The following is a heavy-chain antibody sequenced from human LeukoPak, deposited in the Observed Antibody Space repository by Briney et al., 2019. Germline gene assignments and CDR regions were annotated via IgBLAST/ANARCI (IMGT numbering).Heavy chain of an antibody. Sequence: PGGSLRLSCAASGFTFSSYWMSWVRQAPGKGLEWVANIKQDGSEKYYVDSVKGRFTISRDNSKNTLYLQMNSLRAEDTAVYYCARDSEGRYFDWLPSWYDAFDIWGQGTMVTVSS. D-gene: IGHD3-9*01. V-gene: IGHV3-7*01. CDR1: GFTFSSYW. J-gene: IGHJ3*02. CDR3: ARDSEGRYFDWLPSWYDAFDI. CDR2: IKQDGSEK.